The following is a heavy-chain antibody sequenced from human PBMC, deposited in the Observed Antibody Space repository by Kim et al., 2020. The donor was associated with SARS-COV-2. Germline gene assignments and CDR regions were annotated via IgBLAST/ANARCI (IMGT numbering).Heavy chain of an antibody. CDR3: TRDSKVGAYGGNWQPPRYYYYYGMDV. V-gene: IGHV3-49*03. Sequence: GGSLRLSCTASGFTFGDYAMSWFRQAPGKGLEWVGFIRSKAYGGTTEYAASVKGRFTISRDDSKSIAYLQMNSLKTEDTAVYYCTRDSKVGAYGGNWQPPRYYYYYGMDVWGQGTTVTVSS. CDR1: GFTFGDYA. J-gene: IGHJ6*02. D-gene: IGHD2-15*01. CDR2: IRSKAYGGTT.